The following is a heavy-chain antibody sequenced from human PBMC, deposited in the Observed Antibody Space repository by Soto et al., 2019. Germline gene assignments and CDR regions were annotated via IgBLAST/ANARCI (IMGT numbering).Heavy chain of an antibody. V-gene: IGHV1-18*01. J-gene: IGHJ1*01. CDR3: AFVCNGMAPDLCDY. Sequence: ASVKVSCKASGYSFTSYGISWVRQAPGQGLEWMGWISAYNGNTNYAQKLQGRVTMTTDTSTSTAYMELSSLRSEDTAVYYCAFVCNGMAPDLCDYWGQGTLVTVS. D-gene: IGHD2-2*01. CDR2: ISAYNGNT. CDR1: GYSFTSYG.